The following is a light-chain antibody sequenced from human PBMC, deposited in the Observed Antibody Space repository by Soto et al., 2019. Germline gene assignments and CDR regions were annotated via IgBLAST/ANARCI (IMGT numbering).Light chain of an antibody. J-gene: IGKJ5*01. CDR3: QQYGKLPIT. CDR1: QYINTR. Sequence: VLTQSPGTLSLSPGYRFTLSCRASQYINTRLAWYQHRPGQAPRLLIYGASTRAAGIPDRFSGSGSGTDFTLTISSLEPEDFAVYYCQQYGKLPITFGQGTRREIK. CDR2: GAS. V-gene: IGKV3-20*01.